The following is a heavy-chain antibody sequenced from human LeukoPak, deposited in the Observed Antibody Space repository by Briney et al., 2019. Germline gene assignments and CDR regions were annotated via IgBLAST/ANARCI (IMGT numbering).Heavy chain of an antibody. J-gene: IGHJ4*02. D-gene: IGHD3-16*01. CDR1: GFTFSTYD. Sequence: GGSLRPSCTASGFTFSTYDMHWVRQAPGQGLQWVTFIRYDGNSESYADYVKGRFIISRDNSKNTLYLQMNSLRAEDTALYFCAKDLTYTSQGGSDSWGQGTLVIVSS. CDR2: IRYDGNSE. CDR3: AKDLTYTSQGGSDS. V-gene: IGHV3-30*02.